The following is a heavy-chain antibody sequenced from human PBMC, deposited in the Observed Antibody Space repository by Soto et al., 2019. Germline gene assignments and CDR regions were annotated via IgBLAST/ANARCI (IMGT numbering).Heavy chain of an antibody. D-gene: IGHD2-15*01. Sequence: LSLTCTVSGGSISSSSYHWGWIRQPPGKGLEWIGSIYYSGSTYYNPSLKSRVTISVDTSKNQFSLKLSSVTAADTAVYYCARRYCSGGSCYPTGTWFDPWGQGTLVTVSS. CDR1: GGSISSSSYH. CDR2: IYYSGST. J-gene: IGHJ5*02. CDR3: ARRYCSGGSCYPTGTWFDP. V-gene: IGHV4-39*01.